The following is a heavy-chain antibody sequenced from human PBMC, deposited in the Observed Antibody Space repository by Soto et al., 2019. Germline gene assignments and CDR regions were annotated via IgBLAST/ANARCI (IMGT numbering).Heavy chain of an antibody. CDR3: ARLYDSSGYYYVRTADAFDN. CDR1: GGSISIGGYY. Sequence: SETLSLTSTFSGGSISIGGYYWSWIRQHPGKGLEWIGYIYYSGSTYYNPSLKSRVTISVDTSKNQFSLKLSSVTAADTAVYYCARLYDSSGYYYVRTADAFDNWGQGTMVT. J-gene: IGHJ3*02. V-gene: IGHV4-31*03. CDR2: IYYSGST. D-gene: IGHD3-22*01.